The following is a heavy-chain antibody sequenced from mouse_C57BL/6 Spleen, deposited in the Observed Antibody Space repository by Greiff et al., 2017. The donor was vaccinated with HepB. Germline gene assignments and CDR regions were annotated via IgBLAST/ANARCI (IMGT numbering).Heavy chain of an antibody. CDR2: IDPNSGGT. CDR1: GYTFTSYW. Sequence: QVQLKQPGAELVKPGASVKLSCKASGYTFTSYWMHWVKQRPGRGLEWIGRIDPNSGGTKYNEKFKSKATLTVDKPSSTAYMQLSSLTSEDSAVYYCARGYYSNYEGWFAYWGQGTLVTVSA. V-gene: IGHV1-72*01. D-gene: IGHD2-5*01. J-gene: IGHJ3*01. CDR3: ARGYYSNYEGWFAY.